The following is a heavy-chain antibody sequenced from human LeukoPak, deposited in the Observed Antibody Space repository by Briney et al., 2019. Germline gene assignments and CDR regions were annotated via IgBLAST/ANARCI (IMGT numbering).Heavy chain of an antibody. V-gene: IGHV1-69*13. J-gene: IGHJ4*02. CDR1: GGTFSSYA. Sequence: VASVKVSCKASGGTFSSYAISWVRQAPGQGLEWVGGIIPIFGTANYAQKFQGRVTITADESTSTAYMELSSLRSEDTAVYYCARHPSPQLHHFDYWGQGTLVTVSS. CDR3: ARHPSPQLHHFDY. D-gene: IGHD2-2*01. CDR2: IIPIFGTA.